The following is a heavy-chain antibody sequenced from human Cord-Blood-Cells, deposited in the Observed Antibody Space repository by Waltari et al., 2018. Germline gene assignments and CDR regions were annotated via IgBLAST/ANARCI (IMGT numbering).Heavy chain of an antibody. CDR3: AADEYSSSLFLLDY. Sequence: QMQLVQSGPEVKKPGTSVKVSCKASGFTFTSSAVQWVRQARGQRLEWMGWCVVGSGNTNYAQKFQERVTITRDMSTSTAYMELSSLRSEDTAVYYCAADEYSSSLFLLDYWGQGTLVTVSS. CDR2: CVVGSGNT. CDR1: GFTFTSSA. D-gene: IGHD6-6*01. V-gene: IGHV1-58*01. J-gene: IGHJ4*02.